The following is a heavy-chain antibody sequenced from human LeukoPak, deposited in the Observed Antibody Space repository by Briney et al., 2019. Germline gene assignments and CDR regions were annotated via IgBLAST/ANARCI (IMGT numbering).Heavy chain of an antibody. Sequence: ASVKVSCKASGYTFTSYAISWVRQAPGQGLEWMGRIIPILGIANYAQKFQGRVTIAADKSTSTAYMELSSLRSEDTAVYYCARDVATRIDYWGQGTLVTVSS. D-gene: IGHD1-26*01. CDR1: GYTFTSYA. V-gene: IGHV1-69*04. J-gene: IGHJ4*02. CDR2: IIPILGIA. CDR3: ARDVATRIDY.